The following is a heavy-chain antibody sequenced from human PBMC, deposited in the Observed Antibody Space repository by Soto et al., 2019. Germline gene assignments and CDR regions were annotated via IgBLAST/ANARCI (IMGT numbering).Heavy chain of an antibody. CDR3: ARDFEY. CDR2: INSDGSST. J-gene: IGHJ4*02. Sequence: EVQLVESGGGLVQPGGSLRLSCEASGFTFSTFWMHWVRQAPGKGQVWVSRINSDGSSTNYADSVKGRVTISRDNAKNTLYLQLNSLRPEDTAVYYCARDFEYWGQGTLVTVSS. CDR1: GFTFSTFW. V-gene: IGHV3-74*01.